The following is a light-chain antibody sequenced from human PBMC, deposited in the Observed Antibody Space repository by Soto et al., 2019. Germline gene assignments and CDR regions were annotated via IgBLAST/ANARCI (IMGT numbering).Light chain of an antibody. CDR2: EGS. Sequence: QSVLTQPASVSGSPGQSITISCPGTSSDVGSYNLVSWYQQHPGKAPKLMIYEGSKRPSGVSNRFSGSKSGNTASLTISGLQAEDEADYYCCSYAGSSTFYVFGTGTKLTVL. CDR3: CSYAGSSTFYV. J-gene: IGLJ1*01. V-gene: IGLV2-23*01. CDR1: SSDVGSYNL.